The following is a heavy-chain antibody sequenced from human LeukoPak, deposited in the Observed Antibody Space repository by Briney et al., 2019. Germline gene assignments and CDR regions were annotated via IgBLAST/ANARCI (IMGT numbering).Heavy chain of an antibody. CDR1: GGSISSYY. CDR2: IHYTGST. V-gene: IGHV4-59*01. J-gene: IGHJ4*02. CDR3: ARQQLSQLYYFDN. D-gene: IGHD6-13*01. Sequence: SETLSLTFTVSGGSISSYYWSWIRQPPGKGLEWIGSIHYTGSTNYNPSLKSRVTISVDTSKNQFSLKLSSVTAADTAVYYCARQQLSQLYYFDNWGQGTLVTVSS.